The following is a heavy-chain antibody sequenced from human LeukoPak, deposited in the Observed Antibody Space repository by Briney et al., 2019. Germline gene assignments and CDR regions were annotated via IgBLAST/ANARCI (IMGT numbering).Heavy chain of an antibody. J-gene: IGHJ4*02. V-gene: IGHV3-23*01. Sequence: GGSLRLSCAASGFTFSSYAMSWVRQAPGKGLEWVSAIRDSGGSTYYADSVKGRFTISRDNAKDSLYLQLNSLRAEDTAVYCFVKYTVKWSYSVFDYWGQGTLVTVSS. CDR1: GFTFSSYA. CDR2: IRDSGGST. D-gene: IGHD1-26*01. CDR3: VKYTVKWSYSVFDY.